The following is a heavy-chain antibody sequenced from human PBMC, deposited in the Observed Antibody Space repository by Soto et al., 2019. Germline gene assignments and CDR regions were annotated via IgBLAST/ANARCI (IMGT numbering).Heavy chain of an antibody. J-gene: IGHJ1*01. V-gene: IGHV1-46*03. CDR2: INPSGGST. CDR1: GYTFTSYY. CDR3: ARAGGFGGNSGIEYFQH. Sequence: GASVKVSCKASGYTFTSYYMHWVRQAPGQGLEWMGIINPSGGSTSYAQKFQGRVTMTRDTSTSTVYMELSSLRSEDTAVYYCARAGGFGGNSGIEYFQHWGQGTLVTVSS. D-gene: IGHD2-21*02.